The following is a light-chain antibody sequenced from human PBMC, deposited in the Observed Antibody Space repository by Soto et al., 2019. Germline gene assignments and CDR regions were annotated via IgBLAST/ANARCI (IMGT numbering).Light chain of an antibody. CDR3: QRRSNWPSCT. CDR1: QSVGTY. Sequence: ENVLTQSPGTLSLSPGERATLSCRASQSVGTYLAWYQHKPGQAPRLLIFDASKRATGIPASFSGSGSGTDFTLTISSLVPKDFAVYYCQRRSNWPSCTFGEGTQVEIK. V-gene: IGKV3-11*01. J-gene: IGKJ1*01. CDR2: DAS.